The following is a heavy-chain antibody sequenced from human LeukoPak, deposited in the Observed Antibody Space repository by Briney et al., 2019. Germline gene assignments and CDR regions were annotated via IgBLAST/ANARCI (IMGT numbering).Heavy chain of an antibody. CDR1: GYTFSSYG. D-gene: IGHD5-24*01. V-gene: IGHV1-18*01. Sequence: ASVKVSCKASGYTFSSYGISWVRQAPGQGLEWMGWISVYNVNTNYAQRLQGRVTMTTDTSTSTAYMELRSLRSDDTAVYDCARDRDGYNGGDYWGQGTLVTVSS. J-gene: IGHJ4*02. CDR2: ISVYNVNT. CDR3: ARDRDGYNGGDY.